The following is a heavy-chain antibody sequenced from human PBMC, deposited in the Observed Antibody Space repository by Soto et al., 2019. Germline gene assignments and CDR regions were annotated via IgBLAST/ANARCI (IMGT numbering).Heavy chain of an antibody. D-gene: IGHD1-26*01. V-gene: IGHV3-15*01. J-gene: IGHJ4*02. CDR2: IKSKTDGGTT. CDR3: TTVVGPIVGATGPDS. Sequence: PGGYLRLSCAASGFTFSNAWMSWVRQAPGKGLEWVGRIKSKTDGGTTDYAAPVKGRITISRDDSKNTLYLQMNSLKTEDTAVYYCTTVVGPIVGATGPDSWGQGTLVTASS. CDR1: GFTFSNAW.